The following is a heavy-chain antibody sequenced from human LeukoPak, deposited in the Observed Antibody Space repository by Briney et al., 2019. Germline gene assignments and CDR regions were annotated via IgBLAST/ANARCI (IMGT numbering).Heavy chain of an antibody. D-gene: IGHD6-19*01. CDR3: ARDRVGSGWPRPYYFEF. V-gene: IGHV1-2*02. Sequence: ASVKVSCKPSGYTFTGYYLHWLRQAPGQGPEWMGWMNTNTGATMYAQKFQDRVTLTRDTSISTGYLELTSLRSDDTALYYCARDRVGSGWPRPYYFEFWGQGTLVTVSS. CDR2: MNTNTGAT. CDR1: GYTFTGYY. J-gene: IGHJ4*02.